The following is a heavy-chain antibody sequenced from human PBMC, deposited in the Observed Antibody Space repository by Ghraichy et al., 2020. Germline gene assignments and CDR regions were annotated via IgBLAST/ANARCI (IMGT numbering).Heavy chain of an antibody. CDR3: ACDLVGSSGYYTYYYYYGMDV. CDR1: GFTFSSYS. J-gene: IGHJ6*02. CDR2: ISSSSSYI. V-gene: IGHV3-21*01. Sequence: GESLNISCAASGFTFSSYSMNWVRQAPGKVLEWVSSISSSSSYIYYADSVKGRFTISRDNAKNSLYLQMNNLRAEDTAVYYCACDLVGSSGYYTYYYYYGMDVWGQGTTVTVSS. D-gene: IGHD3-22*01.